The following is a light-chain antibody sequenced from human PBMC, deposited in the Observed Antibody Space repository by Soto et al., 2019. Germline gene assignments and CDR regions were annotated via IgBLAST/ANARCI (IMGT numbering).Light chain of an antibody. V-gene: IGKV3-15*01. Sequence: EIVMTQSPATLSVSPGERVTLSCRASQGVSGNLAWYQQKPGQAPRLLIYGASTRATGIPARFSGSGSGTEFTLTISRLEPEDFAVYYCQQYGSSGTFGQGTKVDIK. CDR2: GAS. CDR3: QQYGSSGT. J-gene: IGKJ1*01. CDR1: QGVSGN.